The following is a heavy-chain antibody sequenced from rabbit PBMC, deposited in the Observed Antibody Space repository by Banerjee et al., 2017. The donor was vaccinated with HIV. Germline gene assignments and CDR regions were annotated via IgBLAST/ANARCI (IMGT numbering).Heavy chain of an antibody. CDR2: IYPTYGAT. CDR3: ARDAWGAEDFDL. D-gene: IGHD4-1*01. Sequence: QEQLVESGGGLVQPGRSLTLSCKASGIDFSRSFWISWVRQTPGKGLEWIGCIYPTYGATDYANWVNGRFTISKTSSTTVTLQMTSLTVADTATYFCARDAWGAEDFDLWGPGTLVTVS. CDR1: GIDFSRSFW. V-gene: IGHV1S45*01. J-gene: IGHJ6*01.